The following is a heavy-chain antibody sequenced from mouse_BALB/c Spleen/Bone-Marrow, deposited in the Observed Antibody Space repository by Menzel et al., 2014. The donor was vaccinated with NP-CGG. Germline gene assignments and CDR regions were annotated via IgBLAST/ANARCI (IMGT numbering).Heavy chain of an antibody. CDR3: ARYYGSSYDY. CDR2: ISSGGNYT. D-gene: IGHD1-1*01. V-gene: IGHV5-9-3*01. Sequence: EVQRVESGGGLVKPGGSLKLSCAASGFTFSSYAMSWVRQTPEKRLEWVATISSGGNYTYYPNSVKGRFTISRDNAKNTLYLQMSSLRSEDTAMYYCARYYGSSYDYWGQGTLSQSPQ. CDR1: GFTFSSYA. J-gene: IGHJ2*01.